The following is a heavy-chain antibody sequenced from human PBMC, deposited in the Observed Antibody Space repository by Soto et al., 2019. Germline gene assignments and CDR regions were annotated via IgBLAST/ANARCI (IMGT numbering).Heavy chain of an antibody. J-gene: IGHJ6*03. V-gene: IGHV4-39*01. CDR1: GGSISSSSYY. CDR3: ARQPYDFWSGSIGNYYYMDV. Sequence: SQTLSLTCTVSGGSISSSSYYWGWIRQPPGKGLEWIGSIYYSGSTYYNPSLKSRVTISVDTSKNQFSLKLSSVTAADTAVYYCARQPYDFWSGSIGNYYYMDVWGKGTTVTVSS. D-gene: IGHD3-3*01. CDR2: IYYSGST.